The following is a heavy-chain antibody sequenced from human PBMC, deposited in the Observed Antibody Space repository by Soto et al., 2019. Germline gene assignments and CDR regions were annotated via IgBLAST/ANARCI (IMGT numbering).Heavy chain of an antibody. CDR1: GFSLTTSGAG. J-gene: IGHJ5*02. CDR3: AHRVHWRPSHWPLGWFDT. Sequence: QITLEESGPTRVKPTQPLALTCTFSGFSLTTSGAGVGWIRQPPGRALEWLALIYWDDDKYYSPSLKNRLTITKDPSKDQVVLIMTNVDPVDTATYFCAHRVHWRPSHWPLGWFDTWGQGTLVTVSS. CDR2: IYWDDDK. V-gene: IGHV2-5*02. D-gene: IGHD1-1*01.